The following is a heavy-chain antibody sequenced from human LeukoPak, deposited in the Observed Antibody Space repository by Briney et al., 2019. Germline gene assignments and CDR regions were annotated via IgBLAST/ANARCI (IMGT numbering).Heavy chain of an antibody. CDR2: IIPIFGTA. V-gene: IGHV1-69*05. CDR3: ARDRDGYIYFDY. Sequence: SSVKVSCKASGGTFSSYAISWVRQAPGQGLEWMGRIIPIFGTANYAQKFQDRVTITTDESTSTAYMELSSLGSEDTTVYYCARDRDGYIYFDYWGQGTLVTVSS. D-gene: IGHD5-24*01. CDR1: GGTFSSYA. J-gene: IGHJ4*02.